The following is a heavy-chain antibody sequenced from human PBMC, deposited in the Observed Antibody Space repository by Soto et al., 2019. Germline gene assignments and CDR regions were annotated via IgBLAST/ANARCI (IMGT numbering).Heavy chain of an antibody. Sequence: GGSLRLSCAASGFTFSSYSMNWVRQAPGKGLEWVSSISSSSSYIYYADSVKGRLTISRDNAKNSLYLQMNSLRAEDTAVYYCARLYPSSSSLGAFDIWGQGTMVTVSS. D-gene: IGHD6-6*01. CDR2: ISSSSSYI. CDR3: ARLYPSSSSLGAFDI. V-gene: IGHV3-21*01. J-gene: IGHJ3*02. CDR1: GFTFSSYS.